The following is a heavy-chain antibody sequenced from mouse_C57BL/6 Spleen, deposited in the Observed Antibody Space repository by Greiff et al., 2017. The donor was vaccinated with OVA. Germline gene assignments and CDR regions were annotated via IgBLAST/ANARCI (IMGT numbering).Heavy chain of an antibody. CDR1: GYTFTGYW. V-gene: IGHV1-9*01. CDR2: ILPGSGST. J-gene: IGHJ2*01. CDR3: ARAPFYYGSSSYYFDY. Sequence: VQGVESGAELMKPGASVKLSCKATGYTFTGYWIEWVKQRPGHGLEWIGEILPGSGSTNYNEKFKGKATFTADTSSNTAYLQLSSLTTEDSAIYYCARAPFYYGSSSYYFDYWGQGTTLTVSS. D-gene: IGHD1-1*01.